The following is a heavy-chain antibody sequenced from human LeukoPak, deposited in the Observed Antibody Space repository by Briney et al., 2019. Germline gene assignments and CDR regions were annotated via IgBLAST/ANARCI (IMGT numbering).Heavy chain of an antibody. CDR2: IKGDGSEI. CDR1: GFTFSSFW. V-gene: IGHV3-7*01. D-gene: IGHD2-15*01. CDR3: ARDGSSFDY. J-gene: IGHJ4*02. Sequence: GGSLRLSCAASGFTFSSFWMSWVRRAPGKGLEWVANIKGDGSEIYYVDSVKGRFSISRDNAKNSLYLQMSSLRAEDTAVYYCARDGSSFDYWGQGALVTVSS.